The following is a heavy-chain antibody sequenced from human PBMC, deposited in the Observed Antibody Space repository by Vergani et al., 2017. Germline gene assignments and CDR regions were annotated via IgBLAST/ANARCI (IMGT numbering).Heavy chain of an antibody. J-gene: IGHJ5*02. Sequence: QLQLQESGSGLVKPSQTLSLTCAVSGGSISSGGYYWSWIRQPPGKGLEWIGYIYHSGSTYYNPSLKSRVTISVDRSKNQFSLKLSSVTAADTAVYYCARGYCSSTSCFNWFDPWGQGTLVTVSS. V-gene: IGHV4-30-2*01. CDR2: IYHSGST. D-gene: IGHD2-2*01. CDR1: GGSISSGGYY. CDR3: ARGYCSSTSCFNWFDP.